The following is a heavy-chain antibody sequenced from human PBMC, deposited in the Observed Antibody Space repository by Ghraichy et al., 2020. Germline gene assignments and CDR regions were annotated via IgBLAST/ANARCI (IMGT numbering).Heavy chain of an antibody. J-gene: IGHJ3*02. CDR3: ARHPNAIVLGSNGAFDI. D-gene: IGHD2-8*01. Sequence: SETLSLTCTVSGGSISSGGYYWSWIRQHPGKGLEWIGYIYYSGSTYYNPSLKSRVTISVDTSKNQFSLKLSSVTAADTAVYYCARHPNAIVLGSNGAFDIWGQGTMVTVSS. V-gene: IGHV4-31*03. CDR2: IYYSGST. CDR1: GGSISSGGYY.